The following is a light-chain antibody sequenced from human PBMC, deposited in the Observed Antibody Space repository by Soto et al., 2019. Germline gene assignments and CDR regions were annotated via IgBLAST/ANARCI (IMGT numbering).Light chain of an antibody. Sequence: DVVMTQTPLSLSVTPGQPSAISCNSTESLLLGDGKTYLYWYLQKSGQPPQLLIYEVSNRFSGVPDRFSGSGSGTDFTLKISRVEAEDVGVYYCMRSVQPPITFGQGTRLEIK. CDR3: MRSVQPPIT. V-gene: IGKV2D-29*01. CDR2: EVS. J-gene: IGKJ5*01. CDR1: ESLLLGDGKTY.